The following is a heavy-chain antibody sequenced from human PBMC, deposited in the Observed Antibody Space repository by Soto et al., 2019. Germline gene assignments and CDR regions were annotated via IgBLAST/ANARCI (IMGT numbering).Heavy chain of an antibody. CDR2: MNPANANA. CDR1: GYNFMSSN. D-gene: IGHD3-9*01. J-gene: IGHJ6*01. Sequence: QEQLVQSGAEVKRPGASVKISCRASGYNFMSSNINWVRQAAGQRPEWLGWMNPANANAAFARQFQGRVTMTRDTSTDTAYMELGGLSSGDTAMYFCARGTTALTGPADSFYYSLDIWGQGTTIIVST. CDR3: ARGTTALTGPADSFYYSLDI. V-gene: IGHV1-8*01.